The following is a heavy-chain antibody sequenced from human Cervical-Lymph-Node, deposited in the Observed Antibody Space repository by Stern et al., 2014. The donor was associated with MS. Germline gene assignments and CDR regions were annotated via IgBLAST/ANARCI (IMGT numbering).Heavy chain of an antibody. CDR1: GFTSVDYS. Sequence: QVQLVQSGGGLVRPGGPRGPPGPPSGFTSVDYSMGGIRQAPGKGREWVSYISSSGSTIYYADSVKGRFTISRDNAKNSLYLQMNSLRAEDTAVYYCAGGDIVVVPAAPDYWGQGTLVTVSS. CDR2: ISSSGSTI. V-gene: IGHV3-11*01. J-gene: IGHJ4*02. CDR3: AGGDIVVVPAAPDY. D-gene: IGHD2-2*01.